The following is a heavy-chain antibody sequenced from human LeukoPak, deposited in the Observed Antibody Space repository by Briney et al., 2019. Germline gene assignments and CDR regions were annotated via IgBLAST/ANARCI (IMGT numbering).Heavy chain of an antibody. CDR1: GYDFTSVG. CDR3: ARAGSGSGWYFDY. D-gene: IGHD6-19*01. CDR2: ISPYNGNT. V-gene: IGHV1-18*01. J-gene: IGHJ4*02. Sequence: ASVNVSCKASGYDFTSVGITWVGRAPGQGLEWMGWISPYNGNTRYAQKFQGRVAMTTDTSTTTAYMELRGLRFNDTAVYYCARAGSGSGWYFDYWGQGTLVTVSS.